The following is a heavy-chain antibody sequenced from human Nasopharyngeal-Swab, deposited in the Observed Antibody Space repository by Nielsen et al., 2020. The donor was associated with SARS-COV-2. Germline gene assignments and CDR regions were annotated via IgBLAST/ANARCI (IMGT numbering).Heavy chain of an antibody. J-gene: IGHJ5*02. D-gene: IGHD5-18*01. CDR2: ISGSGGST. V-gene: IGHV3-23*01. Sequence: GESLKISCAASGFTFSSYAMSWVRQAPGKGLEWVSAISGSGGSTYYADSVKGRFTISRDNSKNTLYLQMNSLRAEDTAVYYCAKAGTAMVGYNWFDPWGQGTLVTVSS. CDR1: GFTFSSYA. CDR3: AKAGTAMVGYNWFDP.